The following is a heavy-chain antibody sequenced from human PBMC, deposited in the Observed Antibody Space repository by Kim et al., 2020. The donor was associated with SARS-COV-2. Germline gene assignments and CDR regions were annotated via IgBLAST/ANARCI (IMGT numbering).Heavy chain of an antibody. J-gene: IGHJ6*02. CDR2: IHYGGIGRIYHSGST. V-gene: IGHV4-4*02. D-gene: IGHD3-9*01. Sequence: SETLSLTCAVSGGSITSSNWWSWVRQPPGKGLEWIGEIHYGGIGRIYHSGSTNYNPSLKSRVTISVDKSKNQFSLKLTSVTAADTAVYYCATRRYPEYAYYYGLDVWGQGTTVTVSS. CDR3: ATRRYPEYAYYYGLDV. CDR1: GGSITSSNW.